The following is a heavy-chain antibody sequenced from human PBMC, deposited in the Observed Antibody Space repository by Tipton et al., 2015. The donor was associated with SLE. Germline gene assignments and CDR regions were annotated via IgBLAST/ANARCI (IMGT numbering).Heavy chain of an antibody. CDR3: ARAKRIWFGVFPNYFDH. CDR1: GYSISSGYY. V-gene: IGHV4-31*11. D-gene: IGHD3-10*01. CDR2: IYYSGST. J-gene: IGHJ4*02. Sequence: LRLSCAVSGYSISSGYYWSWIRQHPGKGLEWIGYIYYSGSTYYHPSLKSRVTISVDTSKNQFSLKLSSVTAADTAVYYCARAKRIWFGVFPNYFDHWGQGTLVNGSS.